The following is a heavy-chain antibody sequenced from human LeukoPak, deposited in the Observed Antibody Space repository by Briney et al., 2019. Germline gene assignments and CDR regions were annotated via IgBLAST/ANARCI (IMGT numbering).Heavy chain of an antibody. J-gene: IGHJ3*02. Sequence: PGGSLRLSCTTSGFSFTSYAMNWVRQAPRKGLEWLSYISGPGTTTKYADSVKGRFTISRDNDKNSLYLQMNSLRAEDTAVYYCARDWIWGQGTMVTVSS. CDR1: GFSFTSYA. CDR2: ISGPGTTT. V-gene: IGHV3-48*01. CDR3: ARDWI.